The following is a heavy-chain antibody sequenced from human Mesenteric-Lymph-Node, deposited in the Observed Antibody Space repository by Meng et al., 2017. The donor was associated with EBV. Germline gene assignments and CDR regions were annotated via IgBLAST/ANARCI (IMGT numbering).Heavy chain of an antibody. V-gene: IGHV3-21*02. CDR2: ISSSSNYI. CDR3: ARHYASTWFEADPTTAKVPIDF. CDR1: GYIFRSYS. J-gene: IGHJ4*02. D-gene: IGHD6-13*01. Sequence: EVQLVESGGXRVKPGGSXRLSCACSGYIFRSYSMTWVRQAPGKGLEWVSSISSSSNYIHYADSVKGRFTISRDTAKSSLYLQMNSLRAEDTAVYYCARHYASTWFEADPTTAKVPIDFCGQGILVTVSS.